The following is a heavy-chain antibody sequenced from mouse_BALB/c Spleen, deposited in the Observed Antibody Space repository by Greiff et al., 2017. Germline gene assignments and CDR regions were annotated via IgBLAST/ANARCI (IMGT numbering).Heavy chain of an antibody. J-gene: IGHJ3*01. CDR2: ISSGGSYT. V-gene: IGHV5-6*03. CDR1: GFTFSSYG. Sequence: EVMLVESGGGLVKPGGSLKLSCAASGFTFSSYGMSWVRQTPDKRLEWVATISSGGSYTYYPDSVKGRFTISRENAKNTLYLQMSSLKSEDTAMYYCARGEVLLQFAYWGQGTLVTVSA. D-gene: IGHD2-10*01. CDR3: ARGEVLLQFAY.